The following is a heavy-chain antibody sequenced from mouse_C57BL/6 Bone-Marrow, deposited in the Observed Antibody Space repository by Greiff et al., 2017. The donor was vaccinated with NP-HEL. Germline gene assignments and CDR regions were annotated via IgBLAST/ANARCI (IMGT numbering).Heavy chain of an antibody. CDR1: GFTFSSYG. D-gene: IGHD2-1*01. CDR3: ARHGGNYVFDY. J-gene: IGHJ2*01. V-gene: IGHV5-6*01. CDR2: ISSGGSYT. Sequence: EVKLMESGGDLVKPGGSLKLSCAASGFTFSSYGMSWVRQTPDKRLEWVATISSGGSYTYSPDSVKGRFTISRDNAKNTLYLQMSSLKSEDTAMYYCARHGGNYVFDYWGQGTTLTVSS.